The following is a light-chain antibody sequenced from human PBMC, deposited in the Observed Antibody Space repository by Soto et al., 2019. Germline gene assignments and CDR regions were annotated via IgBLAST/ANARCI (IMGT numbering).Light chain of an antibody. J-gene: IGKJ1*01. CDR2: DAS. CDR1: QSVTSSY. Sequence: EIVLTQSPGTLSLSPGERVTLSCRAGQSVTSSYLAWYQQKPGQAPRLLIYDASSRATGIPDRFSGSGSGTDFTLTISRLELEDFAVYYCQQYGSYWTFGQGTKVDIK. V-gene: IGKV3-20*01. CDR3: QQYGSYWT.